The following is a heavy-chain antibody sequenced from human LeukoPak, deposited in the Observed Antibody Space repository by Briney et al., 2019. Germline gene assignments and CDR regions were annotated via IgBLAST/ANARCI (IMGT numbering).Heavy chain of an antibody. D-gene: IGHD6-13*01. J-gene: IGHJ4*02. CDR2: IYYTGST. V-gene: IGHV4-31*03. CDR3: ARERSSSFVDY. CDR1: GGSISSGGYY. Sequence: SETLSLTCTVSGGSISSGGYYWSWIRQHPGKGLEWIGYIYYTGSTYSNPSLKSRVIISVDTSKNQFSLKPSSVTAADTAVYYCARERSSSFVDYWGQGTLVTVSS.